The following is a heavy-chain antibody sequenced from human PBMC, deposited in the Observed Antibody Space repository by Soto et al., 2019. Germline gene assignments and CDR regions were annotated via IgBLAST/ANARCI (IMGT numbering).Heavy chain of an antibody. D-gene: IGHD3-22*01. Sequence: EVQLVESGGGLVQPGGSLRLSCAASGFTFSSYSMNWVRQAPGKGLEWVSYISSSSSTIYYADSVKGRFTISRDDAKNSLYLQLNSRRDEETAVYYCARECYDSSGYYKPCWGMDVWGQGTTVTVSS. CDR3: ARECYDSSGYYKPCWGMDV. CDR1: GFTFSSYS. V-gene: IGHV3-48*02. J-gene: IGHJ6*02. CDR2: ISSSSSTI.